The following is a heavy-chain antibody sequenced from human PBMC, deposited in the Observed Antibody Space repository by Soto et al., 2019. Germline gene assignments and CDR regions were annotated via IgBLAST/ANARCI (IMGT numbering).Heavy chain of an antibody. CDR1: GYTFTSYY. D-gene: IGHD2-15*01. J-gene: IGHJ4*02. V-gene: IGHV1-46*03. CDR3: ARDFCGGSCYPSVFDY. Sequence: VASVKVSCKASGYTFTSYYMHWVRQAPGQGLEWMGIINPSGGSTSYAQKFQGRVTMTRDTSTSTVYMELSSLRSEDTAVYYCARDFCGGSCYPSVFDYWGQGTLVTVSS. CDR2: INPSGGST.